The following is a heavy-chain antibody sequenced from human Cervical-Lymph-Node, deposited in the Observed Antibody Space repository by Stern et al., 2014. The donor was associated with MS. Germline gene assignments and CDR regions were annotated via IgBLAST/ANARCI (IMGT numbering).Heavy chain of an antibody. CDR3: ARGGGDWNAFAI. V-gene: IGHV3-53*01. Sequence: EVHLVESGGGLIQPGGALRLSCAASGFTVTNNDMSWVRQAPGRGLESVSVFYSDGTTNYADSLKGRFIISIDTSQKSVFLQMNGLRAEDTAVYYCARGGGDWNAFAIWGQGTTITVSS. D-gene: IGHD2-21*02. CDR1: GFTVTNND. CDR2: FYSDGTT. J-gene: IGHJ3*02.